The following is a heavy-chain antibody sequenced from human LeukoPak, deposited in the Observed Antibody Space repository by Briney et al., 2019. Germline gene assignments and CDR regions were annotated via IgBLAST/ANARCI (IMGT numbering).Heavy chain of an antibody. Sequence: GASVKVSCKASGGTFSSYAISWVRQAPGQGLEWMGGITPMFGTTNYPQDFQARISITADKSTSTAYMELTNLTSDDAAMYFCARGRLWTVTNGLGGAFDLWGQGTMVTVSS. J-gene: IGHJ3*01. D-gene: IGHD4-11*01. V-gene: IGHV1-69*06. CDR3: ARGRLWTVTNGLGGAFDL. CDR2: ITPMFGTT. CDR1: GGTFSSYA.